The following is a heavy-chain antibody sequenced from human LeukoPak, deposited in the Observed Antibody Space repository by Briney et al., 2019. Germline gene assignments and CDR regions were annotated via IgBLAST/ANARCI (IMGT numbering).Heavy chain of an antibody. Sequence: SQTLSLTCTVSGGSLSSGGYYWSWIRQHPGKGLEWIGYIYYSGSTYYNPSLKSRVTISVDTSKNQFSLKLSSVTAADTAVYYCARVIVSYRYDANWFDPWGQGTLVTVSS. J-gene: IGHJ5*02. CDR2: IYYSGST. V-gene: IGHV4-31*03. CDR1: GGSLSSGGYY. CDR3: ARVIVSYRYDANWFDP. D-gene: IGHD4/OR15-4a*01.